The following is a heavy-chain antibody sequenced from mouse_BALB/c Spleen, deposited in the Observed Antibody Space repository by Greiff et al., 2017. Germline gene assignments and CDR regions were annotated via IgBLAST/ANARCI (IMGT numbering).Heavy chain of an antibody. V-gene: IGHV14-4*02. CDR2: IDPENGDT. CDR1: GFNIKDDY. D-gene: IGHD2-4*01. J-gene: IGHJ4*01. CDR3: NAPYDYSYAMDY. Sequence: EVQLQQSGAELVRSGASVKLSCTASGFNIKDDYMHWVKQRPEQGLEWIGWIDPENGDTEYAPKFQGKATMTADTSSNTAYLQLSSLTSEDTAVYYCNAPYDYSYAMDYWGQGTSVTVSS.